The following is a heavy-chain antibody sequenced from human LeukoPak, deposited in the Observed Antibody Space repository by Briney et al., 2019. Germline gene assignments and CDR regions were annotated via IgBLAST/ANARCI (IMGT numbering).Heavy chain of an antibody. CDR1: GITFDDYA. CDR3: AKELGGGSDGLDI. D-gene: IGHD2-15*01. CDR2: ISWNSVSI. V-gene: IGHV3-9*01. Sequence: GGSLRLSYAASGITFDDYAMYWVRQGPGKGLEWVAGISWNSVSIGYADSVKGRFTISRDNAKNSLYLQMNSLRNEDTALYYCAKELGGGSDGLDIWGQGTMVTVSS. J-gene: IGHJ3*02.